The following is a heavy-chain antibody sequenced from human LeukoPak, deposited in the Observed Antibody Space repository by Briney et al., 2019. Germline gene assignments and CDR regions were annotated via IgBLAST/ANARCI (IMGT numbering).Heavy chain of an antibody. CDR3: AREPMNGEFDP. V-gene: IGHV1-18*01. J-gene: IGHJ5*02. D-gene: IGHD3-10*01. Sequence: ASVKVSCKASGYTFTSYGISWVRQAPGQGLEWMGWISAYNGNTNYAQKLQGRVTMTTDTSTSTAHMELRGLRSDDTAVYYCAREPMNGEFDPWGQGTLVTVSS. CDR1: GYTFTSYG. CDR2: ISAYNGNT.